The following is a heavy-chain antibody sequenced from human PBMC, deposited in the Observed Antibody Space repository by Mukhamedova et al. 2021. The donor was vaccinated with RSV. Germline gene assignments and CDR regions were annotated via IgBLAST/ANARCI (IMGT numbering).Heavy chain of an antibody. D-gene: IGHD2-15*01. J-gene: IGHJ4*02. CDR3: AKLVRPPCGGGSFSNFDS. V-gene: IGHV3-23*01. CDR2: ISGSGGST. Sequence: VRRAPGKGLDWVSSISGSGGSTYYADSVKGRFTISRDNSKNSLYLQINSLIAADTVVYYCAKLVRPPCGGGSFSNFDSWGQGTL.